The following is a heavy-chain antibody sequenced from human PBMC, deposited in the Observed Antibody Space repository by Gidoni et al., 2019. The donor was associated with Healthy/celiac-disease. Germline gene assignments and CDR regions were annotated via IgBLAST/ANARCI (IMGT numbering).Heavy chain of an antibody. CDR1: GLPFSSYG. V-gene: IGHV3-33*01. CDR2: IWYDGSNK. CDR3: ARDTGTGDYYFDY. Sequence: QVQLVESGGGVVRPGRSLCPSGAASGLPFSSYGMHWVRQAPGKGLEWVAVIWYDGSNKYYADSVKGRFTISRDNSKNTLYLQMNSLRAEDTAVYYCARDTGTGDYYFDYWGQGTLVTVSS. J-gene: IGHJ4*02. D-gene: IGHD3-10*01.